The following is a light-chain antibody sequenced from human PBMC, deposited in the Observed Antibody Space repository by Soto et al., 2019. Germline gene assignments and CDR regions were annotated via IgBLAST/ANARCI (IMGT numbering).Light chain of an antibody. CDR2: KAS. CDR3: QHYNSYSEA. V-gene: IGKV1-5*03. CDR1: QTISSW. J-gene: IGKJ1*01. Sequence: DIQMTQSTSTLSGSVGDRVTITCRASQTISSWLAWYQQKPGKAPKLLIYKASTLKSGVPSRFSGSGSGTEFTLTISSLQPDDFATYYCQHYNSYSEAFGQGTKAAI.